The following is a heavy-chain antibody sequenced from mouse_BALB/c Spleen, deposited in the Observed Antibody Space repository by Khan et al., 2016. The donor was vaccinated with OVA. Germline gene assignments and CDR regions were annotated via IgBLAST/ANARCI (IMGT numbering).Heavy chain of an antibody. V-gene: IGHV3-2*02. Sequence: EVQLVESGPGLVKPSQSLSLTCTVTGYSITSGYAWNWIRQFPGNKLEWMGYISYSGVTSYTPSLKSRISITRDTSKNQFFLQLNSVTTEDTATYYCARGNYYGYRTMDNWGQGTSVTVSS. CDR3: ARGNYYGYRTMDN. CDR2: ISYSGVT. J-gene: IGHJ4*01. D-gene: IGHD1-2*01. CDR1: GYSITSGYA.